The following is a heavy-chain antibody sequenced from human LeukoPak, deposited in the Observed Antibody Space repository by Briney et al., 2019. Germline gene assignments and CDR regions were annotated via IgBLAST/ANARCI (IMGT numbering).Heavy chain of an antibody. J-gene: IGHJ4*02. CDR3: ARDLKTVAVAGTWGFDY. D-gene: IGHD6-19*01. CDR2: INPSGGST. Sequence: ASVKVSCKASGYTFTSYYMHWVRQAPGQGLEWMGIINPSGGSTSYAQKFQGRVTMTRDMSTSTVYMELSSLRSEDTAVYYCARDLKTVAVAGTWGFDYWGQGTLVTVSS. CDR1: GYTFTSYY. V-gene: IGHV1-46*01.